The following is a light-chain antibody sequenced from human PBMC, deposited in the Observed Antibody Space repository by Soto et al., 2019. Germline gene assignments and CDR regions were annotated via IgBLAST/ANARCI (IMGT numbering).Light chain of an antibody. V-gene: IGKV1-5*03. CDR3: QQYYDYYN. CDR2: SAS. J-gene: IGKJ2*01. Sequence: DIQMTQSPSTLSASVGDRVTITCRASRNIHNWLAWYQQKPGKAPNLLIYSASSLESGVASRFNGCASGTDFTLTIRSPQHDDFPTYYCQQYYDYYNFGQGTKLELK. CDR1: RNIHNW.